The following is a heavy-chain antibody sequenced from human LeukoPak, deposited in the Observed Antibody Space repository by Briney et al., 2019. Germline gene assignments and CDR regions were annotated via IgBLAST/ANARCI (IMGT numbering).Heavy chain of an antibody. V-gene: IGHV2-5*02. CDR3: ANRRGTSGWSEGYFDY. D-gene: IGHD6-19*01. J-gene: IGHJ4*02. CDR1: GFSLSTSGVG. Sequence: SGPTLVNPTQTLTLTCTFSGFSLSTSGVGVGWIRQPPGKAPEWLALIYWDDDKRYSPSLKSRLTITKDTSKNQVVLTMTNVDPLDTATYYCANRRGTSGWSEGYFDYRGQGTLVTVSS. CDR2: IYWDDDK.